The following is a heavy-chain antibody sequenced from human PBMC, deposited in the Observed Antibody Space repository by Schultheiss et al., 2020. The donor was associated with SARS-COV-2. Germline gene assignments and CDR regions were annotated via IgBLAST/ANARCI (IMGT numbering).Heavy chain of an antibody. CDR1: GFTFSSYE. CDR3: VKRISSWYGNYYYYGMDV. D-gene: IGHD6-13*01. V-gene: IGHV3-48*03. CDR2: ISSSGSTI. Sequence: GGSLRLSCAASGFTFSSYEMNWVRQAPGKGLEWVSYISSSGSTIYYADSVKGRFTISRDNAKNSLYLQMNSLRAEDTAVYYCVKRISSWYGNYYYYGMDVWGQGTTVTVSS. J-gene: IGHJ6*02.